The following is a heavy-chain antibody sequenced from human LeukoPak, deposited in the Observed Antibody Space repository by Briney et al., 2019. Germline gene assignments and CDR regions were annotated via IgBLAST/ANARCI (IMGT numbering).Heavy chain of an antibody. Sequence: ASVKVSCKASGYTFTSYGISWVRQAPGQGLEWMGWISTYNGGTDYAQKLQGRVTMTTDTSTSTAYMELRSLRSDDTAVYYCARDPGQYYDILTGYYTPYYFDYWGRGTLVTVSS. J-gene: IGHJ4*02. CDR3: ARDPGQYYDILTGYYTPYYFDY. CDR2: ISTYNGGT. V-gene: IGHV1-18*01. D-gene: IGHD3-9*01. CDR1: GYTFTSYG.